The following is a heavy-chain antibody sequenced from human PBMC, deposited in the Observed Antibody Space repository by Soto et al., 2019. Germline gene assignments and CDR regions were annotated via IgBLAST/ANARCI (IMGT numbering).Heavy chain of an antibody. V-gene: IGHV4-39*01. D-gene: IGHD3-9*01. CDR2: IYYSGST. CDR1: GGSISSSSYY. CDR3: ARHGTGIQTGAFDI. Sequence: SETLSLTCTVSGGSISSSSYYWGWIRQPPGKGLEWIGSIYYSGSTYYNPALKSRVTISVDTSKNQFSQKLSSVPAADTAVYYCARHGTGIQTGAFDIWGQGTMVTVSS. J-gene: IGHJ3*02.